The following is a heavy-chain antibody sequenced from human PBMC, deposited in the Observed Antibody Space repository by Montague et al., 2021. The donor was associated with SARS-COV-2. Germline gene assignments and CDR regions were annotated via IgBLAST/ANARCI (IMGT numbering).Heavy chain of an antibody. V-gene: IGHV4-38-2*02. CDR1: GYSISSGNH. CDR2: HNHSGSS. CDR3: ARDVGYYDFWSGRAQTSPDY. D-gene: IGHD3-3*01. J-gene: IGHJ4*02. Sequence: SETLSLTCTVSGYSISSGNHWGCIRQHPGNGLVWFGSHNHSGSSYNNPSPKSRGTISVDKSKNQFSLKLSSVTAADTAVYYCARDVGYYDFWSGRAQTSPDYWGQGTLVTVSS.